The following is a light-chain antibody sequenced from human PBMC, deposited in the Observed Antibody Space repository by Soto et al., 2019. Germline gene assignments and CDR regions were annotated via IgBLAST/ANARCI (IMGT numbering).Light chain of an antibody. V-gene: IGKV1-39*01. J-gene: IGKJ1*01. Sequence: QPSLSASLQNIVSTTCRASLNIGGSLSWFQQKAGKPPTQLIYGASVLQSGVQVRFSGSASGTDFTLTFRNMQREDFATYYCLQTYSLPRTFGQGTKVDI. CDR1: LNIGGS. CDR2: GAS. CDR3: LQTYSLPRT.